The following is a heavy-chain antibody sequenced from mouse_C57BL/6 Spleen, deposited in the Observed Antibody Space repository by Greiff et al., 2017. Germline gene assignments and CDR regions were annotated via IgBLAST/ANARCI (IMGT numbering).Heavy chain of an antibody. D-gene: IGHD1-1*01. CDR2: FHPYNDDT. CDR3: AILYYGSSYGYFDV. CDR1: GYTFTTYP. Sequence: LVESGAELVKPGASVKMSCKASGYTFTTYPIEWMKQNHGKSLEWIGNFHPYNDDTKYNEKFKGKATLTVEKSSSTVYLELSRLTSDDSAVYYCAILYYGSSYGYFDVWGTGTTVTVSS. J-gene: IGHJ1*03. V-gene: IGHV1-47*01.